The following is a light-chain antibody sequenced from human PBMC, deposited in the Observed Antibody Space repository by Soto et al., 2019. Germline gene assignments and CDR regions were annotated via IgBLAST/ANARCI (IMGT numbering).Light chain of an antibody. V-gene: IGLV2-11*01. CDR1: SSDVGGYNY. Sequence: QSALTQPRSVSGSPGQSVTISCTGTSSDVGGYNYVSWYQQHPGKAPKLMIYDVSKRPSGVPDRFSGSKSGNTASLTISGLQAEDEADYHCCSYTSSSTLVFGGGTQLTVL. J-gene: IGLJ2*01. CDR2: DVS. CDR3: CSYTSSSTLV.